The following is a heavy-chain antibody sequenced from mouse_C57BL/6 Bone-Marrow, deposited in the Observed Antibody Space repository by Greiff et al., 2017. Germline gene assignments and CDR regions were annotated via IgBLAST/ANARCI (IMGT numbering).Heavy chain of an antibody. CDR1: GFTFSSYA. V-gene: IGHV5-9-1*02. CDR2: ISSGGDYI. D-gene: IGHD4-1*01. Sequence: EVKVEESGGDLVKPGGSLKLSCAASGFTFSSYAMSWVRQTPEKRLEWVAYISSGGDYIYYADTVKGRFTISRDNARNTLYLQMSSLKSEDTDMYYCTRVLLGFDYWGQGTTLTVSS. CDR3: TRVLLGFDY. J-gene: IGHJ2*01.